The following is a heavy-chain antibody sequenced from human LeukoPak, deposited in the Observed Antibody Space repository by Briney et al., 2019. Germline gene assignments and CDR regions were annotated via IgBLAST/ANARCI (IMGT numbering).Heavy chain of an antibody. V-gene: IGHV3-64D*06. D-gene: IGHD1-26*01. CDR1: GFTFSSYA. CDR3: VKVSSTVGATYFDY. CDR2: VTSDGGTT. J-gene: IGHJ4*02. Sequence: GGSLRLSCSASGFTFSSYAMHWVRQAPGEELEYISGVTSDGGTTYHADSVKGRFTISRDNSKNTPYLQMSSLRVEDTAVYYCVKVSSTVGATYFDYWGQGTLVTVSS.